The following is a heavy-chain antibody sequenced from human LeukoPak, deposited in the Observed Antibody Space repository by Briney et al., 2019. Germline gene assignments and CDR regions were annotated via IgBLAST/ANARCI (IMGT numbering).Heavy chain of an antibody. J-gene: IGHJ4*02. Sequence: SETLSLTCTVSGDSITSSSYYWGWIRQPPGKGLEWIGTISHGGSTYYNPSLKSRVSISGDTSKTQFSLTLSSVTAADTAVYYCLNFIAYTIMNYWGQGALVIVSS. V-gene: IGHV4-39*07. D-gene: IGHD5-12*01. CDR1: GDSITSSSYY. CDR2: ISHGGST. CDR3: LNFIAYTIMNY.